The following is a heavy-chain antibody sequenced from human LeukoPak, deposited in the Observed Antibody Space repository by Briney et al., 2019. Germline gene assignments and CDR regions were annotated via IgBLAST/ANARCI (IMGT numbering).Heavy chain of an antibody. D-gene: IGHD1-1*01. J-gene: IGHJ5*02. CDR3: ATENDVYGWFDP. CDR2: ISYDGSNK. CDR1: GFTFSSYA. Sequence: GGSLRLSCAASGFTFSSYAMHWVRQAPGKGLEWVVVISYDGSNKYYADSVKGRFTISRDNSKNTLYLQMNSLRAEDTAVYCCATENDVYGWFDPWGQGTLVTVS. V-gene: IGHV3-30-3*01.